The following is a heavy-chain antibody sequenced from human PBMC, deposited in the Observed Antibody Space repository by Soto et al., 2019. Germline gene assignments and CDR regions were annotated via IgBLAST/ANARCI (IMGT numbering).Heavy chain of an antibody. CDR2: ISYDGSNK. J-gene: IGHJ4*02. CDR1: GFTFSSYG. V-gene: IGHV3-30*18. D-gene: IGHD6-6*01. CDR3: AKDHRSISSCPRLVDY. Sequence: QVQLVESGGGVVQPGRSLRLSCAASGFTFSSYGMHWVRQAPGKGLEWVAVISYDGSNKYYADSVKGRFTISRDNSKNTLYLQLNSLRAEDTAVYYCAKDHRSISSCPRLVDYWGQRTLVTVSS.